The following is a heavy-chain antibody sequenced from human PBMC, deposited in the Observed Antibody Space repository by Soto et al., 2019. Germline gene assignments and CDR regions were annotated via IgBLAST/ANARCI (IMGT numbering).Heavy chain of an antibody. CDR2: TRNKAKSFTT. CDR1: GFTFSDHY. CDR3: ARVSGPTEGYTYGY. V-gene: IGHV3-72*01. D-gene: IGHD5-18*01. J-gene: IGHJ4*02. Sequence: EVQLVESGGGLVQPGGSLRLSCAASGFTFSDHYMDWVRQAPGKGLEWVGRTRNKAKSFTTEYAASVKGRFTISRDDSXKSLYLQMNSLKTEDTAVYYCARVSGPTEGYTYGYWGQGTLVTVSS.